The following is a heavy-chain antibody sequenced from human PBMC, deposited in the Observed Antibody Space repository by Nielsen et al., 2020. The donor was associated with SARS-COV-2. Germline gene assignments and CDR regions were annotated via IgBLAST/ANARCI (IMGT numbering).Heavy chain of an antibody. CDR1: GFTFDDYA. D-gene: IGHD6-19*01. CDR3: ATMYSSGLLGIDY. Sequence: SLKISCAASGFTFDDYAMHWVRQAPGKGLEWVSGISWNSGSIGYADSVKGRFTISRDNSKNTLYLQMNSLRAEDTAVYYCATMYSSGLLGIDYWGQGTLVTVSS. J-gene: IGHJ4*02. CDR2: ISWNSGSI. V-gene: IGHV3-9*01.